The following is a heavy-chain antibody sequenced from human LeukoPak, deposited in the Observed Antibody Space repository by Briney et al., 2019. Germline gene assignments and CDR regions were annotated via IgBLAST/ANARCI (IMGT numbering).Heavy chain of an antibody. CDR2: ISAYNGNT. Sequence: GASVKVSCKASGYTFTSYGISWVRQAPGQGLEWMGWISAYNGNTNYAQKLQGRVTMTTDTSTSTAYMELRSLRSDDTAVYYCARLEGDLRFLEWSRAARLGIDYWGQGTLVTVSA. V-gene: IGHV1-18*01. CDR1: GYTFTSYG. J-gene: IGHJ4*02. CDR3: ARLEGDLRFLEWSRAARLGIDY. D-gene: IGHD3-3*01.